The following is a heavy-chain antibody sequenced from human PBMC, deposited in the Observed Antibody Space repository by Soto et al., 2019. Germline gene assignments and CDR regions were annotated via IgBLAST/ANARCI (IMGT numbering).Heavy chain of an antibody. CDR1: GFTFSGSA. CDR2: IRSKANSYAT. D-gene: IGHD6-19*01. V-gene: IGHV3-73*01. CDR3: TRVRGTMNRIAVAGPGGDAFDI. J-gene: IGHJ3*02. Sequence: PGGSLRLSCAASGFTFSGSAMHWVRQASGKGLEWVGRIRSKANSYATAYAASVKGRFTISRDDSKNTAYLQMNSLKTEDTAVYYCTRVRGTMNRIAVAGPGGDAFDIWGQGTMVTVSS.